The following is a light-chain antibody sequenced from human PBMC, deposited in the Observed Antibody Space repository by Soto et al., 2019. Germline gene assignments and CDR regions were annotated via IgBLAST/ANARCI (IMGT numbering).Light chain of an antibody. Sequence: EIVMTQSPATLSVSPGERATLSCRASQSVSSNLAWYQQKPGQAPRLLIYGASTRATGIPARFSGSGSGTEFTITISSLQSEDFAVYDCQQYNYWPWTFGQGTKVEIK. CDR3: QQYNYWPWT. J-gene: IGKJ1*01. CDR1: QSVSSN. CDR2: GAS. V-gene: IGKV3-15*01.